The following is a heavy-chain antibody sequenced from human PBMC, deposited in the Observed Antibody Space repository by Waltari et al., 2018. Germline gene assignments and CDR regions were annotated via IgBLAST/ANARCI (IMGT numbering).Heavy chain of an antibody. Sequence: EVQLVESGGGLVQPGGFLRLSCAASGFTFSSSWMSWVRQAPGKGLEWVANIKQDGSEKYYVDSVKGRFTISRDNAKNSLYLQMNSLRAEDTAVYYCAILAVDDAFDIWGQGTMVTVSS. CDR2: IKQDGSEK. D-gene: IGHD6-19*01. CDR1: GFTFSSSW. J-gene: IGHJ3*02. CDR3: AILAVDDAFDI. V-gene: IGHV3-7*01.